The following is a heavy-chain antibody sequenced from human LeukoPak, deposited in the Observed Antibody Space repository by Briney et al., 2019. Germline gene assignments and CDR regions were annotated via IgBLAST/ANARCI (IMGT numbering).Heavy chain of an antibody. Sequence: ASVKVSCKASGYTFTGYYMHWVRQAPGQGLEWMGWINPNSGGTNYAQKFQGRVTITADESTRTAYMELSSLRSEDTAVYYCARGWAAPFDPWGQGTLVTVSS. CDR3: ARGWAAPFDP. CDR1: GYTFTGYY. V-gene: IGHV1-2*02. J-gene: IGHJ5*02. CDR2: INPNSGGT. D-gene: IGHD1-26*01.